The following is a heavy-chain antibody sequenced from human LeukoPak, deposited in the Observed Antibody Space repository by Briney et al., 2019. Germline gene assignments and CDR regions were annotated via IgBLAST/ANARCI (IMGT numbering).Heavy chain of an antibody. CDR2: IKQDGSEK. CDR3: AREAPIPYYYYYYYMDV. Sequence: GGSLRLSCAASGFTFSSYWMSWVRQAPGKGLEWVANIKQDGSEKYYVDSVKGRFTISRDNAKNSLYLQMNSLRAEDTAVYYCAREAPIPYYYYYYYMDVWGKGTTVTVSS. V-gene: IGHV3-7*01. J-gene: IGHJ6*03. CDR1: GFTFSSYW.